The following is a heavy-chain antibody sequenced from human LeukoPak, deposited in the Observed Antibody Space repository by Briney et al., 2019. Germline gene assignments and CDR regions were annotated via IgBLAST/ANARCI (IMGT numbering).Heavy chain of an antibody. CDR2: INHSGST. CDR1: GGSFSSYY. Sequence: PSETLSLTCAVYGGSFSSYYWSWIRQPPGKGLEWIGEINHSGSTNYNPSLKSRVTISVDTSKNQFSLKLNSVTAADTAVYYCARGGFGSSSSLRPNYYYYYMDVWGKGTTVTVSS. CDR3: ARGGFGSSSSLRPNYYYYYMDV. J-gene: IGHJ6*03. D-gene: IGHD6-6*01. V-gene: IGHV4-34*01.